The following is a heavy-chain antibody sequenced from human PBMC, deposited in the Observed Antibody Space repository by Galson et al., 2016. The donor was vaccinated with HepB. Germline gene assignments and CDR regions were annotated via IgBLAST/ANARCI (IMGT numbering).Heavy chain of an antibody. Sequence: SLRLSCAVSGFTFSDYWMSWVRQAPGKGLECVANIKHDGSQKTYVDSVKGRFTISRDNAKNSLFLQLNSLRPEDTAVYFCVRNSAAVGHWGQGTLVTVSS. CDR3: VRNSAAVGH. J-gene: IGHJ4*02. V-gene: IGHV3-7*02. D-gene: IGHD4-23*01. CDR2: IKHDGSQK. CDR1: GFTFSDYW.